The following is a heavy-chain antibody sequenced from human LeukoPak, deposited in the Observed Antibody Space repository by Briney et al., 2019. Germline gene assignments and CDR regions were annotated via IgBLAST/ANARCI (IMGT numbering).Heavy chain of an antibody. D-gene: IGHD4-17*01. CDR1: GFIFYDYA. J-gene: IGHJ5*02. CDR3: VKDQTTVSLSGWFDP. CDR2: LSWDSGII. V-gene: IGHV3-9*01. Sequence: PGGSLRLSCAASGFIFYDYAMHWVRHAPGKGLEWVSGLSWDSGIIGYADSVKGRFTIGRDNAKNSLYLQMDSLRPEDTALYYCVKDQTTVSLSGWFDPWGQGTLVTVSS.